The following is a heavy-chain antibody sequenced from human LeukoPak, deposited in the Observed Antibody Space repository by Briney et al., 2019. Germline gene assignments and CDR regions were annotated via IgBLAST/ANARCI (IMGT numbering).Heavy chain of an antibody. D-gene: IGHD2-8*01. J-gene: IGHJ2*01. CDR2: IYYSGST. CDR1: GGSISSYY. V-gene: IGHV4-59*01. Sequence: PSETLSLTCTVSGGSISSYYWSWIRQPPGKGLEWIGFIYYSGSTKNNPSLKSRVTISVDTSKDQFSLKLSSVTAADTAVYYCAREGDNGNWYFGLWGRGTLVTDSP. CDR3: AREGDNGNWYFGL.